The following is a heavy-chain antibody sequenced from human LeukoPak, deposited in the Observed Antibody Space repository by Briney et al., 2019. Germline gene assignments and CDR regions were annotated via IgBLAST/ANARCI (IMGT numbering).Heavy chain of an antibody. Sequence: RIYTSGSTNYNPSLKSRVTMSVDTSKNQFSLKLSSVTAADTAVYYCAREVYYYGSGSYFNYWGQGTLVTVSS. J-gene: IGHJ4*02. CDR3: AREVYYYGSGSYFNY. V-gene: IGHV4-4*07. CDR2: IYTSGST. D-gene: IGHD3-10*01.